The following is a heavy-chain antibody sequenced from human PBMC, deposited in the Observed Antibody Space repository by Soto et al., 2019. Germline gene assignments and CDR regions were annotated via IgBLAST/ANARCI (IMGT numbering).Heavy chain of an antibody. CDR3: AKIKGPYGGGWYYGMDV. Sequence: GGSLRLSCAASGFTFSSYGMHWVRQAPGKGLEWVAVISYDGSNKYYADSVKGRFTISRDNSKNTLYLQMNSLRAEDTAVYYCAKIKGPYGGGWYYGMDVWGQGTTVTVSS. CDR1: GFTFSSYG. J-gene: IGHJ6*02. V-gene: IGHV3-30*18. D-gene: IGHD6-25*01. CDR2: ISYDGSNK.